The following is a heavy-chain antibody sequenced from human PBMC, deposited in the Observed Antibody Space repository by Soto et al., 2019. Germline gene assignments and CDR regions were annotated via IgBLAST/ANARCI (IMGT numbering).Heavy chain of an antibody. V-gene: IGHV3-30*01. CDR3: ARDLGSSDPDP. D-gene: IGHD6-13*01. J-gene: IGHJ5*02. CDR2: ISIDGTRT. CDR1: GFSLYSYV. Sequence: GGSLRLSCVASGFSLYSYVIHWVRQTPGKGLQWVAVISIDGTRTYYADSVKGRFTVSRDNSKNTQYLQMYGLTIEDTAIYYSARDLGSSDPDPWGQGTLVTVS.